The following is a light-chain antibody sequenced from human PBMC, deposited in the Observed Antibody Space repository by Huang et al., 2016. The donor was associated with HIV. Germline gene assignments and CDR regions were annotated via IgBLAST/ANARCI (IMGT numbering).Light chain of an antibody. Sequence: IVMTQSPESLAVSLGERASINCKSSQSLLYRSNKKHYLAWYQKKQGHPPTLLIYWAAVRDVGVPERFCGGGSGTNFTLTINSLQADDVAVYYCQQHYGRQSTFGQGT. J-gene: IGKJ1*01. V-gene: IGKV4-1*01. CDR1: QSLLYRSNKKHY. CDR2: WAA. CDR3: QQHYGRQST.